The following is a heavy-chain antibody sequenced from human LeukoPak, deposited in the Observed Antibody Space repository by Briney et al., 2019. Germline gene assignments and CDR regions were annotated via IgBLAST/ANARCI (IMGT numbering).Heavy chain of an antibody. Sequence: GGSLRLSCAASGFTFSSYSMNWVRQAPGKGLEWVSSISSSSSYIYYADSVKGRFTISRDNAKNSLYLQMTSLRAEDTAVYYCARDRNFMIYDSSGYYRGAFDIWGQGTMVTVSS. CDR2: ISSSSSYI. J-gene: IGHJ3*02. V-gene: IGHV3-21*01. CDR3: ARDRNFMIYDSSGYYRGAFDI. CDR1: GFTFSSYS. D-gene: IGHD3-22*01.